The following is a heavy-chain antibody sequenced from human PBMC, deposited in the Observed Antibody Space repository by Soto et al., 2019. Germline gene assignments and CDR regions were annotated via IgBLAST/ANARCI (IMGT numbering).Heavy chain of an antibody. CDR2: ADYTGNT. CDR1: GGSISGYF. CDR3: ARRYSVYAPGSFDI. V-gene: IGHV4-59*01. Sequence: PSETLSLTCTVSGGSISGYFWSWIRQPPGKGLEWIGNADYTGNTNYNPSLNSRVTISVDTSKNQFSLILSSVTAADTAVYYCARRYSVYAPGSFDIWGQGTMVTVSS. D-gene: IGHD5-12*01. J-gene: IGHJ3*02.